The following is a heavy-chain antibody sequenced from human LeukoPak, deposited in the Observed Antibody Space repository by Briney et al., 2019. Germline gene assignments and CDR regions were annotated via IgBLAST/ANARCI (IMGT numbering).Heavy chain of an antibody. J-gene: IGHJ5*02. Sequence: SETLSLTCTVSGASLSSGGYYWSWIRQHPRKGLEWIGYIYYSGNTYYNPSLRSRVTISVDTSKNQFSLRLSSVTAADTAVYYCASLLFTIFGVDPGWFDPWGQGTLVTVSS. CDR2: IYYSGNT. CDR3: ASLLFTIFGVDPGWFDP. D-gene: IGHD3-3*01. CDR1: GASLSSGGYY. V-gene: IGHV4-31*03.